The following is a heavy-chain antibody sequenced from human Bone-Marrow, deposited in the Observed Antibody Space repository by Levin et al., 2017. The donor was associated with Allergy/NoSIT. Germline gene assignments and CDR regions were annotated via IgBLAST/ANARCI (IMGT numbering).Heavy chain of an antibody. Sequence: ETLSLTCAASGFTFSRNWMNWVRQTAEKGLVWVSHINEDGSNTVYADSVKGRFTISRDNARNIVYLQMNSLRAEDTAVYYCTDIGADYWGQGTLVTVSS. J-gene: IGHJ4*02. D-gene: IGHD4-17*01. V-gene: IGHV3-74*01. CDR3: TDIGADY. CDR2: INEDGSNT. CDR1: GFTFSRNW.